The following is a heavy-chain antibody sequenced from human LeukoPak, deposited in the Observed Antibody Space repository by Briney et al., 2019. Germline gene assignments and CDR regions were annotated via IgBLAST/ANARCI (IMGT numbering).Heavy chain of an antibody. Sequence: RASVKVSCKATGYTFTSYDINWVRQATGQGLEWMGWMNPNSGNTGYAQKFQGRVTMTRNTSISTAYMELSSLRSEDTAVYYCARSPYSSSWYDYYYMDVWGKGTTVTVSS. J-gene: IGHJ6*03. CDR2: MNPNSGNT. CDR3: ARSPYSSSWYDYYYMDV. D-gene: IGHD6-13*01. V-gene: IGHV1-8*01. CDR1: GYTFTSYD.